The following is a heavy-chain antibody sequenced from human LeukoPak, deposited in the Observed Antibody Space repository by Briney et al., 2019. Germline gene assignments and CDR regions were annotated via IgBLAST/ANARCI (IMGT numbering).Heavy chain of an antibody. CDR3: ARGRGEQLVRYYFDY. D-gene: IGHD6-13*01. V-gene: IGHV4-34*01. J-gene: IGHJ4*02. CDR1: GGSFSGYY. CDR2: INHSGST. Sequence: SETLSLTCAVYGGSFSGYYWSWIRQPPGKGLEGIGEINHSGSTNYKPSLKSRVTISVDTSKNQFSLKLSSVSAADTAVYYCARGRGEQLVRYYFDYWGQGTLVTVSS.